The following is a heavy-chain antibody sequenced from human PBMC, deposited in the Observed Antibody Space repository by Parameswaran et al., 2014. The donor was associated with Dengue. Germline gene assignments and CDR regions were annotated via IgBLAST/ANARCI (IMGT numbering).Heavy chain of an antibody. V-gene: IGHV4-34*01. J-gene: IGHJ5*02. CDR1: GGSFSGYY. D-gene: IGHD6-13*01. CDR2: INHSGST. CDR3: ARAGRMAAAGWRWFDP. Sequence: ASETLSLTCAVYGGSFSGYYWSWIRQPPGKGLEWIGEINHSGSTNYNPSLKSRVTISVDTSKNQFSLKLSSVTAADTAVYYCARAGRMAAAGWRWFDPWGQGNPGHRLL.